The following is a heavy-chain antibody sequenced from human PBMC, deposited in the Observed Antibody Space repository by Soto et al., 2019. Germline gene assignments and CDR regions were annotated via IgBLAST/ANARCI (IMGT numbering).Heavy chain of an antibody. V-gene: IGHV3-64D*06. CDR1: GFIFSSSG. Sequence: GSLRLSCSASGFIFSSSGKHWVRQAPGKGLEYVSAISSNGGSTYYTDSVKGRFTISRDNSKNTLYLQMSSLRAEDTAVYYCLKGEMATINYYYYYGMDVWGQGTTVTVSS. CDR2: ISSNGGST. J-gene: IGHJ6*02. CDR3: LKGEMATINYYYYYGMDV.